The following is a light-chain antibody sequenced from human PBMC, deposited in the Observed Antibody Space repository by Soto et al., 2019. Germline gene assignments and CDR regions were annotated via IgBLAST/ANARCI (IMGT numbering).Light chain of an antibody. CDR2: KAS. CDR1: QSISSW. CDR3: QQYYISWS. Sequence: DIQMTQSPSSLSASVVYIITITFRSSQSISSWLAWYQQKPGKAPKLLIYKASTLKSGVPSRFSGSGSGTEFTLTISSLQPEDFATYSCQQYYISWSFGQGTKVDIK. J-gene: IGKJ1*01. V-gene: IGKV1-5*03.